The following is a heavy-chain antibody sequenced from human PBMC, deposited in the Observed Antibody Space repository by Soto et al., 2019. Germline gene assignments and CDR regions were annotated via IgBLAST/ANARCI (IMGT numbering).Heavy chain of an antibody. CDR2: IWYDGSNK. Sequence: GGSLRLSCAASGFIFSSYGMHWVRQAPGKGLEWVGVIWYDGSNKYYGDSMKGRFTISRDNSKNTLYLQMNSLRVEDTAVYYCASTVSWGQGTLVTV. J-gene: IGHJ4*02. D-gene: IGHD4-17*01. V-gene: IGHV3-33*01. CDR1: GFIFSSYG. CDR3: ASTVS.